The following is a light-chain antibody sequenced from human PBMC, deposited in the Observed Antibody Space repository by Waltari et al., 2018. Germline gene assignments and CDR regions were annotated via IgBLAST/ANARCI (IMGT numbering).Light chain of an antibody. CDR2: DVN. CDR3: NSYTSGRTWV. Sequence: QSALTQPASVSGSPGQPIIISCTGTRSDVVGYNHVSWFLHHPGKAPKLMIHDVNKRPSGVSSRFSGSKSGNTASLTISGLQAEDEAIYYCNSYTSGRTWVFGGGTRLTVL. CDR1: RSDVVGYNH. J-gene: IGLJ3*02. V-gene: IGLV2-14*03.